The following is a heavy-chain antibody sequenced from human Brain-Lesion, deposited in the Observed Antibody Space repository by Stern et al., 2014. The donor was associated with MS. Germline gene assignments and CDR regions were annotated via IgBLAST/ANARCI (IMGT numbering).Heavy chain of an antibody. Sequence: VQLVESGPGLVKPSETLSLTCTVAGGSVSSTSYAWAWIRQPPGKGLEWIGTIYYSGNTYYSPSLKSRLTISLDKSKNQFSLQRGSVTAADTAVYYCAGEEDIRYCSGGSCTGNWFDPWGQGTLVTVSS. V-gene: IGHV4-39*01. J-gene: IGHJ5*02. CDR2: IYYSGNT. D-gene: IGHD2-15*01. CDR3: AGEEDIRYCSGGSCTGNWFDP. CDR1: GGSVSSTSYA.